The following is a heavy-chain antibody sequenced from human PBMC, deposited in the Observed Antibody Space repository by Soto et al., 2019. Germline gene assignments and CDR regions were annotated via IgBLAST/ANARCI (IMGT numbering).Heavy chain of an antibody. D-gene: IGHD2-21*01. CDR3: AKDLASETLTPFDY. CDR1: GFTFRSYA. J-gene: IGHJ4*02. Sequence: EVQLLESGGGLVQPGGSLRLSCAASGFTFRSYAMNWVRQAPGKGLEWVAAFSGSDGSTFYADSVKGRFTISGDNSKNTLYLQMNSLRAEDTAVYYCAKDLASETLTPFDYWGQGTLVTVSS. V-gene: IGHV3-23*01. CDR2: FSGSDGST.